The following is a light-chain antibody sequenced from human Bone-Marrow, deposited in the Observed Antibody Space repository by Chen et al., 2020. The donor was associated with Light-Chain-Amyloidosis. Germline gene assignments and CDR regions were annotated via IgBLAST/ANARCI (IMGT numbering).Light chain of an antibody. V-gene: IGLV3-25*03. CDR1: DLPTKY. J-gene: IGLJ2*01. CDR3: QSADSSGTYEVI. CDR2: RDT. Sequence: SYELTQPPSVSVSPGQTARITCSGDDLPTKYAYWYQQKPGQAPVLVIHRDTERPSGISERFSGSSSGTTATLTISAVQAEDEADYHGQSADSSGTYEVIVGGGTKLTVL.